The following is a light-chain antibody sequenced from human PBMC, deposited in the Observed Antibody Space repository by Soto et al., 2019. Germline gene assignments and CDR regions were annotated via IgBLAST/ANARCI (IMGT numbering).Light chain of an antibody. Sequence: EIVMTQSPATLSVSPGERATLSQSVSSNLAWYQQKPGQAPRLLIYGASTRATGIPARFSGSGSGTEFTLTISSLQSEDFAVYYCQQYNNWPPWTFGQGTKVEIK. CDR2: GAS. CDR3: QQYNNWPPWT. CDR1: SVSSN. V-gene: IGKV3-15*01. J-gene: IGKJ1*01.